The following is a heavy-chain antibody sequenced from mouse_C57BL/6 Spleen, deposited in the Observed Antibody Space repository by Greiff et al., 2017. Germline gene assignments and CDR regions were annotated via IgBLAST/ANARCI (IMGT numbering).Heavy chain of an antibody. J-gene: IGHJ3*01. Sequence: LVESGAELVRPGASVTLSCKASGYTFTDYEMHWVKQTPVHGLEWIGAIDPETGGTAYNQKFKGKAILTADKSSSTAYMELRSLTSEDSAVYYCTRAELGRSFAYWGQGTLVTVSA. CDR1: GYTFTDYE. CDR2: IDPETGGT. V-gene: IGHV1-15*01. D-gene: IGHD4-1*01. CDR3: TRAELGRSFAY.